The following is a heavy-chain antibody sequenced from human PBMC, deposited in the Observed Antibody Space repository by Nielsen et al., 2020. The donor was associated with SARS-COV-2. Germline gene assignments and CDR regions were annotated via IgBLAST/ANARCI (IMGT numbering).Heavy chain of an antibody. CDR1: GFSFKNHA. J-gene: IGHJ4*02. Sequence: GESLKISCAASGFSFKNHAMTWVRQAPGKGLEWVAVISYDGTNRDYADSVTGRFTISRDNSKGTVSLHMNSLRPGDTAVYFCARSGSPYYSYSYFDYWGQGTQVTVSS. CDR2: ISYDGTNR. CDR3: ARSGSPYYSYSYFDY. D-gene: IGHD5-18*01. V-gene: IGHV3-30*01.